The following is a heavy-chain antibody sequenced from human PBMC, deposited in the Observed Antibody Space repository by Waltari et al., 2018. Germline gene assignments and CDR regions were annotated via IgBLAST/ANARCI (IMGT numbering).Heavy chain of an antibody. CDR3: ARWAGYCSRASCHLYFDY. V-gene: IGHV4-61*03. J-gene: IGHJ4*02. CDR1: GDSVTTGHSY. D-gene: IGHD2-2*01. Sequence: QLQLQESGPGLVKPSDTLSLTCIVSGDSVTTGHSYWSWPRQPPGKGLEWIGYIYDSGSADYTPSLKSRLTMSVDTSKNHFSLRLRSVTAADTAVYYCARWAGYCSRASCHLYFDYWGQGTLVTVSA. CDR2: IYDSGSA.